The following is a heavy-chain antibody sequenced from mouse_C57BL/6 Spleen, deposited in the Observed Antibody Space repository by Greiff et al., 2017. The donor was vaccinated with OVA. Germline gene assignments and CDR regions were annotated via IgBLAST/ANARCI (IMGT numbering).Heavy chain of an antibody. Sequence: QVQLQQPGAELVRPGTSVKLSCKASGYTFTSYWMHWVKQRPGQGLEWIGVIDPSDSYTNYNQKFKGKATLTVDTSSSTAYMQLSSLTSEDSAVYYCAREGDSSGYRFAYWGQGTLVTVSA. CDR1: GYTFTSYW. CDR2: IDPSDSYT. CDR3: AREGDSSGYRFAY. J-gene: IGHJ3*01. D-gene: IGHD3-2*02. V-gene: IGHV1-59*01.